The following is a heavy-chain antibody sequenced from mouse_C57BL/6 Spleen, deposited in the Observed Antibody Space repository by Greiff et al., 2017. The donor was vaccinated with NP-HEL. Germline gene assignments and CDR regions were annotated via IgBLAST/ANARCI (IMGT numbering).Heavy chain of an antibody. CDR2: ISSGSSTI. CDR3: ARSYYDYGYYFDY. J-gene: IGHJ2*01. V-gene: IGHV5-17*01. D-gene: IGHD2-4*01. CDR1: GFTFSDYG. Sequence: EVKVVESGGGLVKPGGSLKLSCAASGFTFSDYGMHWVRQAPEKGLEWVAYISSGSSTIYYADTVKGRFTISRDNAKNTLFLQMTSLRSEDTAMYYCARSYYDYGYYFDYWGQGTTLTVSS.